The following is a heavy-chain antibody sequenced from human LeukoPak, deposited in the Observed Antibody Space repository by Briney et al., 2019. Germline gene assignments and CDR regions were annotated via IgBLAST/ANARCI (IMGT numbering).Heavy chain of an antibody. J-gene: IGHJ5*02. D-gene: IGHD3-22*01. Sequence: GGSLRLSCAASGFTFSSYAMHWVRQAPDKGLEWVAFIRYDGSNKYYADSVKGRFTISRDNSKNTLYLQMNSLRAEDTAVYYCAKSYRTYYYDSSGYENWFDPWGQGTLVTVSS. CDR3: AKSYRTYYYDSSGYENWFDP. V-gene: IGHV3-30*02. CDR2: IRYDGSNK. CDR1: GFTFSSYA.